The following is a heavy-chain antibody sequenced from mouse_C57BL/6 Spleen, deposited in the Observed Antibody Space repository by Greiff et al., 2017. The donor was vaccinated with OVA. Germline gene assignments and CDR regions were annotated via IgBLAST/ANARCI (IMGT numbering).Heavy chain of an antibody. CDR2: IYPGDGDT. Sequence: VQLQQSGAELVKPGASVKISCKASGYAFSSYWMNWVKQRPGKGLEWIGQIYPGDGDTNYNGKFKGKATLTADKSSSTAYMQLSSLTSEDSAVYFCARYGVITTKYYFDYWGQGTTLTVSS. CDR3: ARYGVITTKYYFDY. V-gene: IGHV1-80*01. D-gene: IGHD1-1*01. J-gene: IGHJ2*01. CDR1: GYAFSSYW.